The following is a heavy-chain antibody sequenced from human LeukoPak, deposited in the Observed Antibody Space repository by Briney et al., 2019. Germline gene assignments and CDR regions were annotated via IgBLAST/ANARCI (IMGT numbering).Heavy chain of an antibody. CDR3: ARVGIAAALYYFDY. J-gene: IGHJ4*02. V-gene: IGHV4-59*01. D-gene: IGHD6-13*01. CDR2: IYYSGST. CDR1: GGSISGYY. Sequence: NSSETLSLTCTVSGGSISGYYWSWIRQPPGKGLEWIGYIYYSGSTNYNPSLKSRVTISVDTSKNQFSLKLSSVTAADTAVYYCARVGIAAALYYFDYWGQGTLVTVSS.